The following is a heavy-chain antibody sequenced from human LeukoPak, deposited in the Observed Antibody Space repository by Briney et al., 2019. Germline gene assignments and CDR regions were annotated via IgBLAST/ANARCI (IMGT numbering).Heavy chain of an antibody. CDR1: GFTVSSNY. V-gene: IGHV3-21*01. CDR3: ARAPREGYYYYMDV. J-gene: IGHJ6*03. CDR2: ISSSSSYI. Sequence: GGSLRLSCAASGFTVSSNYMSWVRQAPGKGLEWVSSISSSSSYIYYADSVKGRFTISRDNAKNSLYLQMNSLRAEDTAVYYCARAPREGYYYYMDVWGKGTTVTVSS. D-gene: IGHD5-24*01.